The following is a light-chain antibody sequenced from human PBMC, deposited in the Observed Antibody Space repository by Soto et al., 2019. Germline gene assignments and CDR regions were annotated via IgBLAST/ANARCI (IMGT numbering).Light chain of an antibody. CDR1: QSISSW. V-gene: IGKV1-5*01. CDR2: DAS. CDR3: QQYNSYSWT. Sequence: DIQIAQSPSTLSASVVERVTITCRASQSISSWLAWYQQKPGKAPKLLIYDASSLESGVPSRFSGSGSGTEFTLTISSLQPDDFATYYCQQYNSYSWTFGQGTKVDIK. J-gene: IGKJ1*01.